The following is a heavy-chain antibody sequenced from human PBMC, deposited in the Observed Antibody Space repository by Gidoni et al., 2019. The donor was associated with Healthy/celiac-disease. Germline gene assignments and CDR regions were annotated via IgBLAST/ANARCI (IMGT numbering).Heavy chain of an antibody. CDR1: GFTFSNAW. CDR3: TTEEDSEYSSRLGAFDI. V-gene: IGHV3-15*01. J-gene: IGHJ3*02. Sequence: EVQLVESGGGLVKPGGSLRLSCAASGFTFSNAWMSWVRQAPGKGLEWVGRIKSKTDGGTTDYAAPVKGRFTISRDDSKNTLYLQMNSLKTEDTAVYYCTTEEDSEYSSRLGAFDIWGQGTMVTVSS. CDR2: IKSKTDGGTT. D-gene: IGHD6-6*01.